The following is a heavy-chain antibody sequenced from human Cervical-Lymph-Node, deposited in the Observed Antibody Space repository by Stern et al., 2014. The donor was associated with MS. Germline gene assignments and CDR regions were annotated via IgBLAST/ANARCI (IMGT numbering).Heavy chain of an antibody. D-gene: IGHD3-3*01. V-gene: IGHV3-30-3*01. CDR3: ATTVVGEATDAFDV. CDR1: EFPFENYA. Sequence: VQLVESGGGVVQPGRSLRLSCAASEFPFENYAMHWVRQAPGKGLEWVSLISYDGSNKDYADSVKGRFTISRDNSENTLYLQMNNLRAEDTAVYYCATTVVGEATDAFDVWGQGTMVAVSS. CDR2: ISYDGSNK. J-gene: IGHJ3*01.